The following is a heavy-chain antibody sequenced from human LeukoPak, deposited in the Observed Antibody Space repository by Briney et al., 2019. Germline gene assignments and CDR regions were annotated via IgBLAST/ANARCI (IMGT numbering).Heavy chain of an antibody. CDR1: GYTFTSYG. J-gene: IGHJ3*02. D-gene: IGHD6-19*01. Sequence: ASVKVSCKASGYTFTSYGISWVRQAPGQGLEWMGWISAYNGNTNYAQKLQGRVTMTTDTSTSTAYMELRSLRSDDTAVYYCARESSGWYGVGAFDIWGQGTMVTVSS. CDR2: ISAYNGNT. CDR3: ARESSGWYGVGAFDI. V-gene: IGHV1-18*01.